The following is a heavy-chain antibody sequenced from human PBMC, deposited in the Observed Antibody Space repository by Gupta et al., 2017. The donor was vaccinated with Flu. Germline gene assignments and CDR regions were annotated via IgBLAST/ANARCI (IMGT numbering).Heavy chain of an antibody. D-gene: IGHD6-19*01. CDR1: GFTFSSNG. CDR3: AKDLYSSGWYNYFDP. J-gene: IGHJ5*02. CDR2: ISYDGSSE. Sequence: QVQLVESGGGVVLPGGSLRLSCAASGFTFSSNGMHWVRQAPGKGLEWVAMISYDGSSEHYVDSVKGRFTISRDISKNTLSLEMNSLRPEDTAIYFCAKDLYSSGWYNYFDPWGQGTQVTVSS. V-gene: IGHV3-30*18.